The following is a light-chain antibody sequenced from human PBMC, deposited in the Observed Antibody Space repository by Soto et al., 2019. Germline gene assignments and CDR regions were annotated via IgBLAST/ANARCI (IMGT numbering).Light chain of an antibody. CDR3: QPYNSFSWT. CDR1: QSISSW. Sequence: DIQMTQSPSTLSASVGDRVTITCRASQSISSWLAWYQQKPGKAPKLLIYKASTLERGVPSRFSGRGSGTEFTLTISSLQPDDFATYYCQPYNSFSWTFGQGTKVEIK. V-gene: IGKV1-5*03. J-gene: IGKJ1*01. CDR2: KAS.